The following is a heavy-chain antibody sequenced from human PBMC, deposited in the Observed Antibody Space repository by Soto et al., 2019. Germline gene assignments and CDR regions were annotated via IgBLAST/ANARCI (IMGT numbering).Heavy chain of an antibody. CDR1: GGTFSSYA. D-gene: IGHD3-16*01. CDR2: IIPIFGTA. Sequence: SVKVSCKASGGTFSSYAISWVRQAPGQGLEWMGGIIPIFGTANYAQKFQGRVTITADKSTSTAYMELSSLRSEDTAVYYCAREPLDYDAFDIWGQGTMVTVSS. CDR3: AREPLDYDAFDI. V-gene: IGHV1-69*06. J-gene: IGHJ3*02.